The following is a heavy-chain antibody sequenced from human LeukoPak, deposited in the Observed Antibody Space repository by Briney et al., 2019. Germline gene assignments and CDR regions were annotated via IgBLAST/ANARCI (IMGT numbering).Heavy chain of an antibody. V-gene: IGHV4-31*02. CDR2: IFYSGKT. D-gene: IGHD1-26*01. Sequence: SETLSLTWTVSDGSISSGGYYWSWIRQHPGKGLEWIGNIFYSGKTYYNLSLKSRVTISVDMSKNRFSLKLSSVTAADTAVYYCARVWGVGATGGDAFDIWGQGTMVTVSS. CDR1: DGSISSGGYY. J-gene: IGHJ3*02. CDR3: ARVWGVGATGGDAFDI.